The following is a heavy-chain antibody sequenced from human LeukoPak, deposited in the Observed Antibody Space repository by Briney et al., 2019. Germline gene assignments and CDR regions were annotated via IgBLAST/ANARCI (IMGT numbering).Heavy chain of an antibody. V-gene: IGHV4-30-4*07. CDR2: FYYSGSI. D-gene: IGHD3-10*01. J-gene: IGHJ5*02. CDR3: ARESNYHGSGTGWFDP. Sequence: SATLSLTCAVSGGSISRGGYCWSWIRQPPRKGLGRIGYFYYSGSIYYNPSLKSRVTISVDTSKNQLSLKLSSVTAADTAVYYCARESNYHGSGTGWFDPWGQGTLVTVSS. CDR1: GGSISRGGYC.